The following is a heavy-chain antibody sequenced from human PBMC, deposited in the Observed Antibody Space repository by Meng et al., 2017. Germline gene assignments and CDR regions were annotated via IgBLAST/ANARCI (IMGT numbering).Heavy chain of an antibody. D-gene: IGHD6-6*01. V-gene: IGHV4-34*01. CDR2: INHSGST. CDR3: ARRRGGSSDWFDP. J-gene: IGHJ5*02. CDR1: GGSFRGYY. Sequence: QGQIQQWGAGLLKPWETLSLTCAVYGGSFRGYYWSWIRQPPGKGLGWIGEINHSGSTNYNPSLKSRVTISVDTSKNQFSLKLSSVTAADTAVYYCARRRGGSSDWFDPWGQGTLVTVSS.